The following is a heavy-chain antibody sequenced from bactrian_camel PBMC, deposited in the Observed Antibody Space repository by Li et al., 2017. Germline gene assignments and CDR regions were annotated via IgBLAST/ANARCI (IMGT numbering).Heavy chain of an antibody. D-gene: IGHD3*01. CDR3: AASAPLLLASVPCVNSYEYNY. Sequence: HVQLVESGGGSVQTGGSLTLSCEASGAINNNLCMGWFREAPGKVREGVATIRAGVSPYVVDSVKGRFTISTDDAKNTVYLQMNSLKPEDTATYYCAASAPLLLASVPCVNSYEYNYWGQGTQVTVS. V-gene: IGHV3S53*01. J-gene: IGHJ4*01. CDR1: GAINNNLC. CDR2: IRAGVSP.